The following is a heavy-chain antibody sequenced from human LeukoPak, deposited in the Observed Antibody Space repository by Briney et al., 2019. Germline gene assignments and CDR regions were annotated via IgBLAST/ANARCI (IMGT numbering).Heavy chain of an antibody. Sequence: ASVKVSCKASGYTFTSYYMHWVRQAPGQGLEWMGIINPSGGSTSYAQKFQGRVTMTRDTSTSTVYMELSSLRSEDTAVYYCARSLFIHGYYYGMDVRGQGTTVTVSS. V-gene: IGHV1-46*01. CDR3: ARSLFIHGYYYGMDV. CDR1: GYTFTSYY. J-gene: IGHJ6*02. CDR2: INPSGGST.